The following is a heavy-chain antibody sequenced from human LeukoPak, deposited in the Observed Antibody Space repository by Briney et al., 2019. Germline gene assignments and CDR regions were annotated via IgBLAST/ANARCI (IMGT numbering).Heavy chain of an antibody. D-gene: IGHD3-22*01. J-gene: IGHJ5*02. CDR3: AVVITRGWFDP. V-gene: IGHV4-30-4*08. CDR2: IYYSGST. Sequence: SQTLSLTCTVSGGSISSGDYYWSWIRQPPGKDLEWIGYIYYSGSTYYNPSLKSRVTISVDTSKNQFSLKLSSVTAADTAVYYCAVVITRGWFDPWGQGTLVTVSS. CDR1: GGSISSGDYY.